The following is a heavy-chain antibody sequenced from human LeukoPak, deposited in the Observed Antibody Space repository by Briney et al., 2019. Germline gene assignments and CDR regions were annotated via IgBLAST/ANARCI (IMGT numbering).Heavy chain of an antibody. J-gene: IGHJ5*02. CDR1: GFSFEYYG. V-gene: IGHV3-33*06. CDR2: LWNDGSNK. CDR3: AKDHSGALFDP. Sequence: PGRSLRLSCTPSGFSFEYYGMHWVRQAPGKGLEWVASLWNDGSNKFYADSVKGRFTFSRDISKKTLYLQMDSLRADDTAVYYCAKDHSGALFDPWGQGTLVTVSS. D-gene: IGHD2-15*01.